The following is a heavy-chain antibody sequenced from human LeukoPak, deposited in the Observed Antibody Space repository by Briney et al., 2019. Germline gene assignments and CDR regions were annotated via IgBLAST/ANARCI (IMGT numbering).Heavy chain of an antibody. J-gene: IGHJ6*04. Sequence: GGSLRLSCAASGFTFSSYEMNWVREAPGKGLEWVSYISSNGSTIYYADSVKGRFTISRDNAKNSLYLQMNSLRAEDTAVYYCAELGITMIGGVWGKGTTVTISS. CDR1: GFTFSSYE. CDR2: ISSNGSTI. V-gene: IGHV3-48*03. CDR3: AELGITMIGGV. D-gene: IGHD3-10*02.